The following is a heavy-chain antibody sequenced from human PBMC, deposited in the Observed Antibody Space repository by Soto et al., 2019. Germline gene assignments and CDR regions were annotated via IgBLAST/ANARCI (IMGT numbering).Heavy chain of an antibody. D-gene: IGHD2-15*01. Sequence: EVQLLESGGGLVQPGGSLRLSCADSEFSFSSYALNCVRKAPGKGLEWVSAISATGTTTYYADSVKGRFTISRDNTKRTLFLQLDSLSPEATAVYFCATYSCPFDYWGQGTLVTVSS. CDR1: EFSFSSYA. CDR2: ISATGTTT. CDR3: ATYSCPFDY. J-gene: IGHJ4*02. V-gene: IGHV3-23*01.